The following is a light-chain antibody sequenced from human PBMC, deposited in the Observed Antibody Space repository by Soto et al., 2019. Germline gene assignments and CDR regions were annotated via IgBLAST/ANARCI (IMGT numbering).Light chain of an antibody. CDR3: AAWDDSLNGYV. Sequence: VLTQPPSASGTPGQRVTISCSGSSSNIGSNTVSWYQQLPGTAPKLLIYSNNQRPSGVPDRFSGSKSGTSASLAISGLQSEDEADYYCAAWDDSLNGYVFGTGTKVTVL. V-gene: IGLV1-44*01. CDR1: SSNIGSNT. CDR2: SNN. J-gene: IGLJ1*01.